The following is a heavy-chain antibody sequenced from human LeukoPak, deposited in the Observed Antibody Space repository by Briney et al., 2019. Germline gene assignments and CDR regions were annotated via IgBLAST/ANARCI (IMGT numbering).Heavy chain of an antibody. Sequence: GGSLRLSCAASGFTFSSYEMNWVRQAPGKGLEWVSYISSSGSTIYYADSVKGRFTISRDNAKNSLYLQMNSLRAEDTAVYYCAAYGSGSYPFLYFDYWGQGTLVTVSS. D-gene: IGHD3-10*01. J-gene: IGHJ4*02. CDR3: AAYGSGSYPFLYFDY. CDR2: ISSSGSTI. V-gene: IGHV3-48*03. CDR1: GFTFSSYE.